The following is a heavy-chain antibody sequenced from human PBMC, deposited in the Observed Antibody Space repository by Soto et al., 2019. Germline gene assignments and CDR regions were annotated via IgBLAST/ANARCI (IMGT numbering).Heavy chain of an antibody. CDR2: IWYDGSNK. D-gene: IGHD3-22*01. CDR3: CGAYYYDTRGRFVVGPPQS. Sequence: QVQLVESGGGVVQPGRSLRLSCAASGFTFRTYGMYWVRQAPGKGLEWVAIIWYDGSNKYYADAVKGRFTVSRDNSNNTLFLQMDYESAADTAIDFYCGAYYYDTRGRFVVGPPQSWGQRTLVTVS. J-gene: IGHJ5*02. V-gene: IGHV3-33*03. CDR1: GFTFRTYG.